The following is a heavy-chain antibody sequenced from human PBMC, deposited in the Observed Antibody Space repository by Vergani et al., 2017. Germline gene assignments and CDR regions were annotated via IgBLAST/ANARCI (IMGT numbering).Heavy chain of an antibody. J-gene: IGHJ6*02. Sequence: QVQLVESGGGLVKLGGSLRLSCAASGFTFIDHYMSWVRQAPGKGLEWISYMSSGDSIYYADSVKGRFTVSRDNTKNTLYLQMNSLRAEDTAVYYCARETDTGSSVSYNYYAMYVWGQGTTVSVSS. V-gene: IGHV3-11*04. CDR2: MSSGDSI. CDR3: ARETDTGSSVSYNYYAMYV. CDR1: GFTFIDHY. D-gene: IGHD3-9*01.